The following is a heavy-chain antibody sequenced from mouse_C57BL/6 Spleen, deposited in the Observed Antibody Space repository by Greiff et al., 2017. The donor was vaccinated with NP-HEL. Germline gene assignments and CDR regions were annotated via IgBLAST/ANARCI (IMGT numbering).Heavy chain of an antibody. V-gene: IGHV14-4*01. D-gene: IGHD6-1*01. Sequence: EVQLQQSGAELVRPGASVKLSCKASGFNIKDDYMHWVKQRPEQGLEWIGWIDPDNGDTKYTSKFQGKATITADTSSNTAYLQLSSLTSEDTAVYCAAGEALDYWGQGTSVTVSS. J-gene: IGHJ4*01. CDR2: IDPDNGDT. CDR3: AGEALDY. CDR1: GFNIKDDY.